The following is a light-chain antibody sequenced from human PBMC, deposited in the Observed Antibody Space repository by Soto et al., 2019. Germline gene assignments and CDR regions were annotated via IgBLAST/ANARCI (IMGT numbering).Light chain of an antibody. CDR3: QQSYSTPIT. CDR1: QSISSY. Sequence: DLQMTQSPSSLSASVGDRVTIACRASQSISSYLNWYQQKPGKAPNLLISAASSLQSGVPSRFSGSGSGTDFTLTISSLQPEDFATYYCQQSYSTPITFGQGTRLEIK. J-gene: IGKJ5*01. V-gene: IGKV1-39*01. CDR2: AAS.